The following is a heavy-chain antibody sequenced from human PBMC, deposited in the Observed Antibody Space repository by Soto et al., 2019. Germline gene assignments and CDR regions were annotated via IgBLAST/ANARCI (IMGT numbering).Heavy chain of an antibody. J-gene: IGHJ5*01. Sequence: LRLSCVGSGFTFSMFAMSWVRQAPGKGLEWISSISGSGGSTYYADSVKGRFTVSRDNSKTTVFLQMNSLRTEDTAVYFCAKERNFWSGTAGFDSWGQGSPVTVSS. D-gene: IGHD3-3*01. CDR3: AKERNFWSGTAGFDS. CDR1: GFTFSMFA. V-gene: IGHV3-23*01. CDR2: ISGSGGST.